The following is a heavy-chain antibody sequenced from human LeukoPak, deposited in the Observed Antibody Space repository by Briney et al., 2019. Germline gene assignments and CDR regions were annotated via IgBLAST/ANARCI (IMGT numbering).Heavy chain of an antibody. V-gene: IGHV3-30*02. CDR1: GFTFSNYG. J-gene: IGHJ4*02. D-gene: IGHD1-26*01. Sequence: GGSLRLSCVASGFTFSNYGIHWVRQAPGKGLEWVAFIRYDGSNKYYADSVRGRFSISRDNSKNTLYLQMNSLRAEDTAVYHCAKQWVDCWGQGVLVTVSS. CDR3: AKQWVDC. CDR2: IRYDGSNK.